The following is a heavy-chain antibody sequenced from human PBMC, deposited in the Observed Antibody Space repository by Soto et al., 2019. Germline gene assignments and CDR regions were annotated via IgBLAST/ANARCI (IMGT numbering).Heavy chain of an antibody. CDR1: SVSNAW. V-gene: IGHV3-15*07. CDR3: TTRTPIPRGPKVDY. CDR2: IKSKTDGGTT. D-gene: IGHD1-26*01. J-gene: IGHJ4*02. Sequence: SVSNAWMDWVRQAPGKGLEWVGRIKSKTDGGTTDYAAPVKGRFTISRDDSKNTLYLQMNSLKTEDTAVYYCTTRTPIPRGPKVDYWGKGPLVTVSS.